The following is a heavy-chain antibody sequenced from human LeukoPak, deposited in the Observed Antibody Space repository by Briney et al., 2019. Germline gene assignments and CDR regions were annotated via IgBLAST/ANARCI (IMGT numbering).Heavy chain of an antibody. CDR1: GGSFSGYY. CDR2: IYYSGST. D-gene: IGHD6-13*01. V-gene: IGHV4-34*01. J-gene: IGHJ4*02. CDR3: VGFSSSWPFDY. Sequence: SETLSLTCAVYGGSFSGYYWSWIRQPPGKGLEWIGSIYYSGSTYYNPSLKSRVTISVDTSKNQFSLKLSSVTAADTAVYYCVGFSSSWPFDYWGQGTLVTVSS.